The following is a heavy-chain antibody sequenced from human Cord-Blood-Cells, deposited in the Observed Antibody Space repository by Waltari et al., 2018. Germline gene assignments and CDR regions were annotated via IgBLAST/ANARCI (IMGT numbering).Heavy chain of an antibody. V-gene: IGHV1-2*02. D-gene: IGHD7-27*01. Sequence: QVQLLQSGAEVKKPGSSVKVSCRAPVYTFPASDLHLVRQAPGQGLEWMGWINPNSGGTNYAQKFQGRVTMTRDTSISTAYMELSRLRSDDTAVYYCAREMNWGFGTTDAFDIWGQGTMVTVSS. CDR2: INPNSGGT. CDR3: AREMNWGFGTTDAFDI. J-gene: IGHJ3*02. CDR1: VYTFPASD.